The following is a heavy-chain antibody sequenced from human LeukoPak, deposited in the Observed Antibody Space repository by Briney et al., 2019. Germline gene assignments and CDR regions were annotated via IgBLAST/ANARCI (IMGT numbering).Heavy chain of an antibody. Sequence: GGSLRLSCTASGFTFGDYAMSWVRQAPAKGLEWVGFIRSKAYGGTTEYAASVKGRFTISREDSNSVAYVQMNSLKTEDTAVYYCTARRGGSRLDYWGQGTLVTVSS. CDR3: TARRGGSRLDY. J-gene: IGHJ4*02. D-gene: IGHD1-26*01. CDR2: IRSKAYGGTT. CDR1: GFTFGDYA. V-gene: IGHV3-49*04.